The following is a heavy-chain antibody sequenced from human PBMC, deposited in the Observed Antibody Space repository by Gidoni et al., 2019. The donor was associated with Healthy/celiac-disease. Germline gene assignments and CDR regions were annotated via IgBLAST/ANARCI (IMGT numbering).Heavy chain of an antibody. J-gene: IGHJ5*02. CDR2: IYYSGST. V-gene: IGHV4-39*07. CDR1: GGSISSSSYY. D-gene: IGHD6-13*01. Sequence: QLQLQESGPGLVKPSETLPLTCTVPGGSISSSSYYWGWIRQPPGKGLEWIGSIYYSGSTYYNPSLKSRVTISVDTSKNQFSLKLSSVTAADTAVYYCARDSSSWKIPKNWFDPWGQGTLVTVSS. CDR3: ARDSSSWKIPKNWFDP.